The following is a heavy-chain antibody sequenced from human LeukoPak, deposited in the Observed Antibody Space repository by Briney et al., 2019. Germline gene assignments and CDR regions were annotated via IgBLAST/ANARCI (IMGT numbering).Heavy chain of an antibody. CDR3: ASAPRLDYFDY. CDR2: IYTTGFT. V-gene: IGHV4-61*02. J-gene: IGHJ4*02. D-gene: IGHD2-21*01. Sequence: PSETLSLTCTVSGGSFSSPNYYWSWIRQPAGKGLEWIGRIYTTGFTNYHPSLKSRVTVSIDTSKNQFYLKLTSVTAADTAVYYCASAPRLDYFDYWGQGTLVTVSS. CDR1: GGSFSSPNYY.